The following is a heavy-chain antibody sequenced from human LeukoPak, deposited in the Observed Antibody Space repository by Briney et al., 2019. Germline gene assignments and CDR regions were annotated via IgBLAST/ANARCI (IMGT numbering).Heavy chain of an antibody. J-gene: IGHJ3*02. CDR2: IYYRGDT. CDR1: GGSISSTSYF. Sequence: SETLSLTCTVSGGSISSTSYFWGWIRQPPGKDLQWIGNIYYRGDTYCNPSLKSRVTMSVDTSKNHFSLKLSSVTAADTAVYYCARYLNYADYTAAFDIWGQGTVVTVSS. CDR3: ARYLNYADYTAAFDI. V-gene: IGHV4-39*02. D-gene: IGHD4-17*01.